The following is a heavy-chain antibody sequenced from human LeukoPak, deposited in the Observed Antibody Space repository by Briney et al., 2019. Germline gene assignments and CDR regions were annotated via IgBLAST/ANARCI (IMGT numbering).Heavy chain of an antibody. Sequence: GGSLRLSCAASGFTFSSYAMSWVRQAPGKGLEWVSAISGSGGSTYYADSVKGRFTISRDDSKNTLYLQMNSLRAEDTAVYYCATRQPLWSGSSFDPWGQGILVTVSS. J-gene: IGHJ5*02. CDR2: ISGSGGST. V-gene: IGHV3-23*01. CDR3: ATRQPLWSGSSFDP. CDR1: GFTFSSYA. D-gene: IGHD3-3*01.